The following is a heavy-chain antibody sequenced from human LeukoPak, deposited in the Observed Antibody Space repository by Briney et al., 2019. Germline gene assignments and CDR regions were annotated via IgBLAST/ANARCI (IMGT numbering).Heavy chain of an antibody. CDR1: GYTFTTYY. Sequence: ASVKVSCKASGYTFTTYYMHWVRQAPGQGLEWMGWVYPNSGGTNYAQNFQGRVTMTRDTSISTAYMELSSLRSDDTAVYYCARAVLAAAYWGQGTLVTVSS. V-gene: IGHV1-2*02. D-gene: IGHD2-2*01. CDR2: VYPNSGGT. CDR3: ARAVLAAAY. J-gene: IGHJ4*02.